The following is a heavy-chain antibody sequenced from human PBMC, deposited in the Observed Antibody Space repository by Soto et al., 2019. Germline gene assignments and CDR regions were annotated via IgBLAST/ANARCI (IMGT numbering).Heavy chain of an antibody. Sequence: QITLKESGPTLVKPTQTLTLTCTFSGFSLSSPAVGVNWIRQPPGKALEWLALIYWNDNNQYSPSLRSRLTITKDISKNQVVLTMTNVDPADTATYYCAHGSGWLSDYWGQGTLVTVSS. CDR3: AHGSGWLSDY. J-gene: IGHJ4*02. CDR2: IYWNDNN. D-gene: IGHD6-19*01. V-gene: IGHV2-5*01. CDR1: GFSLSSPAVG.